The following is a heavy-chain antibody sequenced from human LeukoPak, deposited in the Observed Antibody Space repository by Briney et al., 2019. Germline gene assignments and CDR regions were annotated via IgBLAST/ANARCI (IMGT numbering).Heavy chain of an antibody. CDR1: GVSISTYY. J-gene: IGHJ4*02. V-gene: IGHV4-59*01. Sequence: KPAETLSLTCSVSGVSISTYYWIWIRQPPAKGLEWMGFFSYSGSTKYNPSLKSRVTMSVDTSKNQFSLKLNSVTAADTAVYYCARMYSGTSYYFDYWGQGTLVT. D-gene: IGHD1-26*01. CDR2: FSYSGST. CDR3: ARMYSGTSYYFDY.